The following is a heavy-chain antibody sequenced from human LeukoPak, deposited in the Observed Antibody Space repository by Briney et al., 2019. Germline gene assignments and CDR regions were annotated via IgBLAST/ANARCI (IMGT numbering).Heavy chain of an antibody. CDR1: GFTVSSNY. CDR2: IYSGGST. V-gene: IGHV3-53*01. D-gene: IGHD2/OR15-2a*01. J-gene: IGHJ4*02. Sequence: GGSLRLSCAASGFTVSSNYMSWVRQAPGKGLEWVSVIYSGGSTYYADSVKGRFTISRDNSKNTLYLQMNSLRAEDTAVYYCAKDLRGTLSSRGPFEYWGQGTLVTVSS. CDR3: AKDLRGTLSSRGPFEY.